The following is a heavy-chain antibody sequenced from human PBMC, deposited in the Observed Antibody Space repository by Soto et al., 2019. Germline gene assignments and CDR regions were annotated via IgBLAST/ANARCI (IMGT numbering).Heavy chain of an antibody. Sequence: VESLNISCKGSGYSFAGYWITWVRQKPGKGLEWMGRIDPSDSQTYYSPSFRGHVTISVTKSITTVFLQWSSLTASDTAMYYCAWWRGSEYHEGMYVWSKGTKVTVSS. CDR1: GYSFAGYW. V-gene: IGHV5-10-1*01. CDR3: AWWRGSEYHEGMYV. D-gene: IGHD3-3*01. J-gene: IGHJ6*04. CDR2: IDPSDSQT.